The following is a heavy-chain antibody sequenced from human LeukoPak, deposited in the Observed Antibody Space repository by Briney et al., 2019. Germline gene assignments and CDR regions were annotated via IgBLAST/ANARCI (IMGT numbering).Heavy chain of an antibody. CDR1: RFTFSSYG. D-gene: IGHD3-16*02. Sequence: GGSLRLSCADSRFTFSSYGMSWVRQAPGKGLEWVANIKQDGSEKYYVDSVKGRFTISRDNAENSLYLQMNSLRAEDTAVYYCAKEGGYGELSSYFDYWGQGTLVTVSS. CDR3: AKEGGYGELSSYFDY. J-gene: IGHJ4*02. CDR2: IKQDGSEK. V-gene: IGHV3-7*03.